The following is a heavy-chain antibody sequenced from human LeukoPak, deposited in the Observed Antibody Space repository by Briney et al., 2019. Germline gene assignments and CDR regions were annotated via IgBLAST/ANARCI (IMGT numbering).Heavy chain of an antibody. CDR1: GGSFSGDY. CDR2: INHSRST. Sequence: SVTLSLTCAVYGGSFSGDYWSWSRQPPGKGLEWIGEINHSRSTNYNPSLKSRVTISVDTSKNQFSLKLSSVTAADTAVYYCARLDYGDNAFDYWGQGTLVTVSS. D-gene: IGHD4-17*01. J-gene: IGHJ4*02. CDR3: ARLDYGDNAFDY. V-gene: IGHV4-34*01.